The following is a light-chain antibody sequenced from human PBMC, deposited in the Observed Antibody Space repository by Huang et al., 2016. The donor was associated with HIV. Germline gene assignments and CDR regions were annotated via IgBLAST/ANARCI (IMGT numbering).Light chain of an antibody. CDR2: GAS. CDR3: QQYNKWPRT. Sequence: EIVMTQSPATLSVSPGERATLSCRASQSVTGNLAWYQHKPGQPPRLLIYGASTRAAGAAARFNASGSGTEFTLTINSLQSEDFAVYYWQQYNKWPRTFGPGTKVDVK. CDR1: QSVTGN. V-gene: IGKV3-15*01. J-gene: IGKJ3*01.